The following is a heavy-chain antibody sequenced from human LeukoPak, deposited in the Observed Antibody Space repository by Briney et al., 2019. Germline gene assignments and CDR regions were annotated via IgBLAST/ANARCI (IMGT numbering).Heavy chain of an antibody. CDR1: GGSISSSNW. Sequence: SETLSLTCAVSGGSISSSNWWSWVRQPPGKGLEWIGEIYHSGSTNYNPSLKSRVTISVDKSKSQFSLKLSSVTAADTAVYYCARVQHSSGWYRLDPWGQGTLVTVSS. CDR3: ARVQHSSGWYRLDP. J-gene: IGHJ5*02. V-gene: IGHV4-4*02. D-gene: IGHD6-19*01. CDR2: IYHSGST.